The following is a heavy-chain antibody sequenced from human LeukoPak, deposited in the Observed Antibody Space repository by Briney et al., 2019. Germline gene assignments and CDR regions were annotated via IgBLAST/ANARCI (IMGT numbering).Heavy chain of an antibody. J-gene: IGHJ4*02. Sequence: GGSLRLSCAASGFTFSSYSMNWVRQAPGKGLEWVSYISSSSRTIYYADSVKGRFTISRDNAKNSLHLQMNSLRDEDTAVYYCASRPRFDTRGYYVDYWGQGSLVTVSS. CDR1: GFTFSSYS. CDR3: ASRPRFDTRGYYVDY. V-gene: IGHV3-48*02. CDR2: ISSSSRTI. D-gene: IGHD3-22*01.